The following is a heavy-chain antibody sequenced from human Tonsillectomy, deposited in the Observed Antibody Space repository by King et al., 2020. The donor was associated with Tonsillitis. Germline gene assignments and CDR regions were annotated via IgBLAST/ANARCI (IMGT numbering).Heavy chain of an antibody. CDR2: IDWDDDK. J-gene: IGHJ4*02. D-gene: IGHD1-1*01. CDR1: GFSLSASGLC. V-gene: IGHV2-70*01. CDR3: ARVRTGTAYYFDY. Sequence: VTLKESGPALVKPPQTLTLTCTFSGFSLSASGLCVSWIRQPPGKALEWLALIDWDDDKYYNTSLRTRLTISKDTSKNQVVLTMTNMDPVDTATYYCARVRTGTAYYFDYWGQGTLVTVSS.